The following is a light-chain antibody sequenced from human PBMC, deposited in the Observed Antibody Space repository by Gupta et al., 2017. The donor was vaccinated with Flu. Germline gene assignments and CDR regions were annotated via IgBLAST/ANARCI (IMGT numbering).Light chain of an antibody. V-gene: IGKV1-5*03. J-gene: IGKJ1*01. Sequence: DIQMAQSPSTLSASVGDRVTITCRASQSISSWLAWYQQKPGKAPKLLIYKASSLESGVPSRFSGSGSGTEFPLTISSLQPDDFATYYCQQYNRWSAFGQGTKVEIK. CDR3: QQYNRWSA. CDR1: QSISSW. CDR2: KAS.